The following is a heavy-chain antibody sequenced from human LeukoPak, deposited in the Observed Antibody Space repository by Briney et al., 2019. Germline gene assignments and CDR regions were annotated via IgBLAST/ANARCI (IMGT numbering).Heavy chain of an antibody. CDR2: ISSNGGST. Sequence: PGGSLRLSCAASGFTFSSYAMHWVRQAPGKGLEYVSAISSNGGSTYYANSVKGRFTISRDNSKNTLYLQMGSLRAEDMAVYYCARDGDSSGWYRYYFDYWGQGTLVTVSS. D-gene: IGHD6-19*01. CDR1: GFTFSSYA. J-gene: IGHJ4*02. CDR3: ARDGDSSGWYRYYFDY. V-gene: IGHV3-64*01.